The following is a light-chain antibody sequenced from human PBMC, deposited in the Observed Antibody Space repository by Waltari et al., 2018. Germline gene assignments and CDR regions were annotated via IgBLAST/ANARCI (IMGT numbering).Light chain of an antibody. CDR3: QQYNTWPT. V-gene: IGKV3-15*01. CDR1: QSISSN. Sequence: EIVMTHSPVTLSVSPGERATLSCRASQSISSNLAWYQQKPGQSPRLLIHGASTRATGIPARFSGSGSGTDFTLTISSLQSEDFAVYFCQQYNTWPTFGGGTKVEIK. CDR2: GAS. J-gene: IGKJ4*01.